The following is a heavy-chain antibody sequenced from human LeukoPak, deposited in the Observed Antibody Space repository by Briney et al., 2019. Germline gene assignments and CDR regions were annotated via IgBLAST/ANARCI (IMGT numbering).Heavy chain of an antibody. CDR1: GFTFSSYS. V-gene: IGHV3-21*01. CDR3: ASGYSREREDY. Sequence: PGGSLRLSCAASGFTFSSYSMNWVRQAPGKGLEWVSSISSSSSYIYYADSVKGRFTISRDNAKNSLYLQINSLRAEDTAVYYCASGYSREREDYWGQGTLVTVSS. CDR2: ISSSSSYI. D-gene: IGHD5-18*01. J-gene: IGHJ4*02.